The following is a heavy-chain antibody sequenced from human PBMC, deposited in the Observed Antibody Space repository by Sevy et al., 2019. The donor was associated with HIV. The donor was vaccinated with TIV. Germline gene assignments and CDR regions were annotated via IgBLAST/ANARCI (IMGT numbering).Heavy chain of an antibody. Sequence: GGSLRLSCATSGFTFSSNWMTWVRQAPGKGLEWVANVKQDMSEKEYADSVKGRFTISRDNAKNSLYLEMNSLRAEDTAVYYCARAQQITMLVVIGGLYFDFWGQGTLVTVSS. CDR3: ARAQQITMLVVIGGLYFDF. CDR2: VKQDMSEK. V-gene: IGHV3-7*01. J-gene: IGHJ4*02. CDR1: GFTFSSNW. D-gene: IGHD3-22*01.